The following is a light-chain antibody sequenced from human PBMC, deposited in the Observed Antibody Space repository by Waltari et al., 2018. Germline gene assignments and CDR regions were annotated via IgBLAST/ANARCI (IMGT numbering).Light chain of an antibody. CDR3: QVWDDVTDSGV. CDR1: KIGSKS. CDR2: YDS. J-gene: IGLJ3*02. Sequence: YVLTQPPSVSVDPGKTARLPCGGDKIGSKSVNWYQQKHGQAPVLVMFYDSDRPSEIPERFSGSNSGNTATLTISWVEAGDEADYHCQVWDDVTDSGVFGGGTKLTVL. V-gene: IGLV3-21*04.